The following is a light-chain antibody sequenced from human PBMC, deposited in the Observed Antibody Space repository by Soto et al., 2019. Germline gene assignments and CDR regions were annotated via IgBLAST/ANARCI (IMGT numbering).Light chain of an antibody. V-gene: IGKV1-5*03. Sequence: DIQMTQSASTLSGSLGDRVTITCRASQTISSWLAWYQQKPGKAPKLLIYKASTLKSGVPARFSGSGSGTEFTLTISSLQSEDFAVYYCQQYNNWPTFGQGTRLEIK. J-gene: IGKJ5*01. CDR3: QQYNNWPT. CDR1: QTISSW. CDR2: KAS.